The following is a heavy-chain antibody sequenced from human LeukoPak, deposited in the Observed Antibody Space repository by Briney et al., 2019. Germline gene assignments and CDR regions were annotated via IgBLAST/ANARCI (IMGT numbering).Heavy chain of an antibody. CDR2: MNPNSGNT. V-gene: IGHV1-8*01. CDR1: GYTFTSYD. J-gene: IGHJ4*02. CDR3: ARSSVGVRRRTGC. Sequence: ASVKVSCKASGYTFTSYDINWVRQATGQGLEWMGWMNPNSGNTGYAQKFQGRVTMTRSTSASTAYMELTNLTSEDTAVYFCARSSVGVRRRTGCWGQGTPVTVSS. D-gene: IGHD1-26*01.